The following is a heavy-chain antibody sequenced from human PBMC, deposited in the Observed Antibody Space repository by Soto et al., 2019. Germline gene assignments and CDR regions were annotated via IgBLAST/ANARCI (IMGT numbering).Heavy chain of an antibody. J-gene: IGHJ4*02. D-gene: IGHD3-22*01. V-gene: IGHV4-30-4*01. CDR3: AANQGDSSGYYN. CDR2: IYYSWST. CDR1: GGSISSGDYY. Sequence: SETLSLTCTVSGGSISSGDYYWSWIRQPPGMVLEWICYIYYSWSTYYNPSLKSLVTISVYTSKNQFSLKLSSVTAADTAVYYCAANQGDSSGYYNWGQGTLVTVS.